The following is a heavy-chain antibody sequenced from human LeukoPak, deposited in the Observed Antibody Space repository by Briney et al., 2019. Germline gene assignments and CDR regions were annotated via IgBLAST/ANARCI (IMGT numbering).Heavy chain of an antibody. CDR3: ARDERRGWFDF. J-gene: IGHJ5*01. CDR1: GGSISSSSYY. V-gene: IGHV4-39*07. CDR2: IYYSGST. Sequence: SETLSLTCTVSGGSISSSSYYWGWIRQPPGKGLEWIGSIYYSGSTYYNPSLKSRVTISVDTSKNQFSLNLTSVTAADTAVYYCARDERRGWFDFWGQGTLVTVSS.